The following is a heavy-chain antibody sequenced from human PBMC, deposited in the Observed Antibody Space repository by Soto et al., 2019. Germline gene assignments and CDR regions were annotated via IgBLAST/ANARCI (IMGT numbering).Heavy chain of an antibody. CDR2: TYYRSNWYT. J-gene: IGHJ5*01. CDR1: DDWVSCNRAI. V-gene: IGHV6-1*01. D-gene: IGHD2-8*01. CDR3: ARLIGNSWLDS. Sequence: SQSLSLSCPIADDWVSCNRAILDWIMQSPSRALEWLGRTYYRSNWYTDYAVSVKGRITISPDTSNNQLSLQLNSVTPDDTAVYYCARLIGNSWLDSWGQGTLVTVSS.